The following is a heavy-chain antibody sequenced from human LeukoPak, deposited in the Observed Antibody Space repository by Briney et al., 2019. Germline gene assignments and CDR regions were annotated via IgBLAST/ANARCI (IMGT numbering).Heavy chain of an antibody. J-gene: IGHJ5*02. V-gene: IGHV4-34*01. CDR3: ARDSVDTAMSFWFDP. CDR2: INHSGST. D-gene: IGHD5-18*01. CDR1: GGSLSGYY. Sequence: PSETLSLTCAVYGGSLSGYYWSWIRQPPGKGLEWIGEINHSGSTNYNPSLKSRVTISVDTCKNQFSLKLSSVTAADTAVYYCARDSVDTAMSFWFDPWGQGTLVTVSS.